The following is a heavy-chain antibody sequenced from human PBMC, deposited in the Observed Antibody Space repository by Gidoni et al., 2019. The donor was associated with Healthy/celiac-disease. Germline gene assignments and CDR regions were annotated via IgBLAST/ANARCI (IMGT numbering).Heavy chain of an antibody. J-gene: IGHJ6*02. CDR3: TRHPPYSNPPGYGMDV. Sequence: EVQLVESGGGLVQPGGSLKLSWAASGFTFSGSALHWGRQASGKGLEWVGRIRSKANSYATAYAASVKGRFTISRDDSKNTAYLQMNSLKTEDTAVYYCTRHPPYSNPPGYGMDVWGQGTTVTVSS. D-gene: IGHD4-4*01. V-gene: IGHV3-73*01. CDR1: GFTFSGSA. CDR2: IRSKANSYAT.